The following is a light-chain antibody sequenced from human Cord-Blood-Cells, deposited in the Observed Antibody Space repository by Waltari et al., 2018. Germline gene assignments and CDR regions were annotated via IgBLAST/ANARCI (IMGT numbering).Light chain of an antibody. CDR1: SSDVGSYNL. Sequence: QSALTQPASVSGSPGQSITIPCTGTSSDVGSYNLLPWYQQHPGKAPKRMIYEGSKRPSGVSNRFSGSKSGNTASLTISGLQAEDEADYYCCSYAGSSTWVFGGGTKLTVL. CDR3: CSYAGSSTWV. V-gene: IGLV2-23*01. CDR2: EGS. J-gene: IGLJ3*02.